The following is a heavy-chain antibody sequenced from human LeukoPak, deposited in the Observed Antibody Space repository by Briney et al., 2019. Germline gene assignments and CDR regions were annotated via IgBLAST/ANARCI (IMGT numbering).Heavy chain of an antibody. Sequence: SETLSLTCTVSGGSISGFYWSWIRQPPGKGLEWFGYVSDSGTTNYNPSLKSRVTISVDTSKNQFSLKLSSVTAADTAVYYCARVSWSPGTSYYYMDVWGKGTTITVSS. J-gene: IGHJ6*03. CDR3: ARVSWSPGTSYYYMDV. CDR2: VSDSGTT. D-gene: IGHD1-1*01. CDR1: GGSISGFY. V-gene: IGHV4-59*01.